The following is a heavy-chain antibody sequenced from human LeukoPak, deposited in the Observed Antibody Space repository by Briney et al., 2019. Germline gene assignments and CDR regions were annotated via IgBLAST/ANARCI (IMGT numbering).Heavy chain of an antibody. CDR2: INPNTGGT. J-gene: IGHJ4*02. CDR1: GYTFTGYY. Sequence: ASVKVSCKASGYTFTGYYMHWVRQAPGQGLEWMGWINPNTGGTNYAQKFQGRVTMTRDTTISTAYMGLSRQTSDDTAVYYCASYPRYSSSPPFDYWGQGTLVTVSS. CDR3: ASYPRYSSSPPFDY. D-gene: IGHD6-19*01. V-gene: IGHV1-2*02.